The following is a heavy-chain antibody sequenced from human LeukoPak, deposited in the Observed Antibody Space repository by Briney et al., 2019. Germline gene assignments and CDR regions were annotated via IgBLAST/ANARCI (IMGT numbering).Heavy chain of an antibody. D-gene: IGHD3-3*01. CDR3: ARSGFKSGYYFDY. J-gene: IGHJ4*02. CDR2: IYYIGST. CDR1: GGSISSYY. Sequence: SETLSLTCTVSGGSISSYYWSWIRQPPGKGLEWIGYIYYIGSTNYNPSLKSRVTISVDKSKNQFSLKLSSVTAADTAVYYCARSGFKSGYYFDYWGQGTLVTVSS. V-gene: IGHV4-59*12.